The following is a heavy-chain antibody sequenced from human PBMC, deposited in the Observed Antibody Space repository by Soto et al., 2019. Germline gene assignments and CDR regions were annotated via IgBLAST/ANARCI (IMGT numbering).Heavy chain of an antibody. Sequence: GGSLRLSCAASGFTFSSYAMHWVRQAPGKGLEWVAVISYDGSNKYYADSVKGRFTISRDNSKNTLYLQMNSLRAEDTAVYYCAREPPLTGYGMDVWGQGTTVTVSS. CDR1: GFTFSSYA. CDR2: ISYDGSNK. CDR3: AREPPLTGYGMDV. V-gene: IGHV3-30-3*01. J-gene: IGHJ6*02. D-gene: IGHD3-9*01.